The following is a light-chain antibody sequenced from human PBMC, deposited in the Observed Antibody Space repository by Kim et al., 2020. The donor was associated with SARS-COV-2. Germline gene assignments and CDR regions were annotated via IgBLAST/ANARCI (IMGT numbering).Light chain of an antibody. Sequence: SPGERATLPCRASQWFSSTYLAWYQHKPGRPPRLVIYGASSRATGIPDRFSGWGSGTDFTLTISRLEPDDSAVYYCQQYGNSPMLSFGGGTNLQI. CDR1: QWFSSTY. V-gene: IGKV3-20*01. CDR2: GAS. CDR3: QQYGNSPMLS. J-gene: IGKJ4*01.